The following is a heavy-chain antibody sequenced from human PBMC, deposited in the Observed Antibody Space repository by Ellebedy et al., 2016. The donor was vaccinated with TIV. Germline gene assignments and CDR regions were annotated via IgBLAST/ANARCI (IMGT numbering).Heavy chain of an antibody. CDR1: GGSISSYY. D-gene: IGHD3-3*01. CDR3: ARDSTFWSGYYPRGMDV. V-gene: IGHV4-59*01. J-gene: IGHJ6*02. Sequence: SETLSLTCTVSGGSISSYYWSWIRQPPGKGLEWIGYIYYSGSTNCNPSLKSRVTISVDTSKNQFSLKLSSVTAADTAVYYCARDSTFWSGYYPRGMDVWGQGTTVTVSS. CDR2: IYYSGST.